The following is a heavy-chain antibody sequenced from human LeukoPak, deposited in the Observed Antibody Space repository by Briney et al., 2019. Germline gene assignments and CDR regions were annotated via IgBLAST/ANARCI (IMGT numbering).Heavy chain of an antibody. Sequence: PGGSLRLSCAASGFTFSSYSMNWVRQAPGKGLEWVSYISSSSTIYYADSVKGRFTISRDNAKNSLYLQMNSLRDEDTAVYYCAASEVYPYWFDPWGQGTLVTVSS. CDR2: ISSSSTI. CDR1: GFTFSSYS. J-gene: IGHJ5*02. D-gene: IGHD3-10*01. V-gene: IGHV3-48*02. CDR3: AASEVYPYWFDP.